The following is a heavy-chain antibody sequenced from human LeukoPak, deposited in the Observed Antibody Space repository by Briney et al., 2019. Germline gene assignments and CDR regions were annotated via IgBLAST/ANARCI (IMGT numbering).Heavy chain of an antibody. CDR2: INPSGGST. D-gene: IGHD3-22*01. CDR1: GYTFTSYY. V-gene: IGHV1-46*01. Sequence: ASVKVSYKASGYTFTSYYMHWVRQAPGQGLEWMGIINPSGGSTSYAQKFQGRVTMTRDMSTSTVYMELSSLRSEDTAVYYCARAPRYDSSGYYYILDYWGQGTLVTVSS. J-gene: IGHJ4*02. CDR3: ARAPRYDSSGYYYILDY.